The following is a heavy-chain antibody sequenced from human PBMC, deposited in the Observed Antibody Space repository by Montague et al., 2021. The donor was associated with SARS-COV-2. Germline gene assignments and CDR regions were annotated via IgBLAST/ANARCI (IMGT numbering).Heavy chain of an antibody. CDR1: GYNFPNYW. V-gene: IGHV5-51*03. D-gene: IGHD2-2*01. J-gene: IGHJ4*02. CDR2: IYPYDSDT. Sequence: QSGAEVKKPGESLKISRKASGYNFPNYWIGWVRQMPGKGLEWMGIIYPYDSDTRYRPSFQGQVTISADKSINTAYLQWSSLKASDTAVYYCANSAPLVVPPAPPRPGPYYFDXWGQGTLVTVSS. CDR3: ANSAPLVVPPAPPRPGPYYFDX.